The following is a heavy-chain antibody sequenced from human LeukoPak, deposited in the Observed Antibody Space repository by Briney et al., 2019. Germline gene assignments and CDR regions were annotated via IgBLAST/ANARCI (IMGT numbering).Heavy chain of an antibody. Sequence: PSETLSLTCAVYGGSFSGYYWNWIRQPPGKGLEWIGEINHSGSTIYNPSLKSRVTISADTSKNQFSLRLSSVTAADTAVYYCASGPSPASAAKNWFDPWGQGTLVTVSS. CDR2: INHSGST. CDR1: GGSFSGYY. CDR3: ASGPSPASAAKNWFDP. V-gene: IGHV4-34*01. D-gene: IGHD2-2*01. J-gene: IGHJ5*02.